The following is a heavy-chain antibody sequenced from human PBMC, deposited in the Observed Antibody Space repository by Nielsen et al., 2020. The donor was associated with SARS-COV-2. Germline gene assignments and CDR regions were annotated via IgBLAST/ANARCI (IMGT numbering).Heavy chain of an antibody. Sequence: ASVKVSCKASGYTFTSYDINWVRQATGQGPEWMGWMNPNNGNTGYAQKFQGRVTLTRDTSMTTAYMELRSLRSDDTAVYYCARDQRSWGHDYWGQGTLVTVSS. V-gene: IGHV1-8*01. CDR3: ARDQRSWGHDY. CDR1: GYTFTSYD. D-gene: IGHD6-13*01. J-gene: IGHJ4*02. CDR2: MNPNNGNT.